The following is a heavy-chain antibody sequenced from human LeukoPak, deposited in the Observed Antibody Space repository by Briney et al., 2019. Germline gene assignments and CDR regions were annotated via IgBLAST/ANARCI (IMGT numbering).Heavy chain of an antibody. Sequence: ASMKVSCKASGYTFTDYYVHWVRQAPGQGLEWMGWINPNSGGTKYAQKFQDRVTMTRDTSISTAYMELSRLTSDDTAVYYCARGGLRLGLDAFDIWGQGTMVTVSS. CDR1: GYTFTDYY. CDR2: INPNSGGT. CDR3: ARGGLRLGLDAFDI. D-gene: IGHD6-19*01. V-gene: IGHV1-2*02. J-gene: IGHJ3*02.